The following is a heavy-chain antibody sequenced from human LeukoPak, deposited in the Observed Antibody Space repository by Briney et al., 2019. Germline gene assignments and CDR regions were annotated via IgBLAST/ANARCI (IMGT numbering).Heavy chain of an antibody. CDR2: IKQDGSEK. Sequence: GGSLRLSCAASGFTFSSYWMSWVRQAPGKGLEWVANIKQDGSEKYYADSVKGRFTISRDNSKNTLYLQMNSLRAEDTAVYYCAKLGHTKSDVWGKGTTVTVSS. V-gene: IGHV3-7*01. CDR3: AKLGHTKSDV. J-gene: IGHJ6*04. D-gene: IGHD1-1*01. CDR1: GFTFSSYW.